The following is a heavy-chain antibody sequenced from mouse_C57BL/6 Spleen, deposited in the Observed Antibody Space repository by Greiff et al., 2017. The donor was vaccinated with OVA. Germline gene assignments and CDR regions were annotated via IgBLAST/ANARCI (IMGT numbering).Heavy chain of an antibody. CDR1: GYSITSGYY. CDR3: AREEDSSGPWFAY. V-gene: IGHV3-6*01. CDR2: ISYDGSN. Sequence: EVQRVESGPGLVKPSQSLSLTCSVTGYSITSGYYWNWIRQIPGNKLEWMGYISYDGSNNYNPSLKNRISITRDTSKNQFFLKLNSVTTEDTATYYCAREEDSSGPWFAYWGQGTLVTVSA. J-gene: IGHJ3*01. D-gene: IGHD3-2*02.